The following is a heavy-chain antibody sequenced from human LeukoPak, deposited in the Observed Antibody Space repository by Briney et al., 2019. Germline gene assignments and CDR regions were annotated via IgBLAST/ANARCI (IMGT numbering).Heavy chain of an antibody. CDR3: ARHYGP. D-gene: IGHD3-16*01. Sequence: GGSLRLSCAASGFTFSSYAMHWVRQAPGKGLEWVAVISYDGSNKYYADSVKGRFTISRDNSKNTLYLQMNSLRAEDTAVYYCARHYGPWGQGTLVTVSS. CDR1: GFTFSSYA. CDR2: ISYDGSNK. J-gene: IGHJ5*02. V-gene: IGHV3-30-3*01.